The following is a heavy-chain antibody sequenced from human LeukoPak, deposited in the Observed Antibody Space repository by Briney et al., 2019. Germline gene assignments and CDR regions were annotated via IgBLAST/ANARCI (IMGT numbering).Heavy chain of an antibody. CDR1: GGTFSSYA. J-gene: IGHJ4*02. CDR2: IIPIFGTA. V-gene: IGHV1-69*01. CDR3: ARDLKEDYRVRGAPAY. Sequence: SVKVSCKASGGTFSSYAISWVRQAPGQGLEWMGGIIPIFGTANYAQKFQGRVTITADESTSTAYMELSSLRSEDTAVYYCARDLKEDYRVRGAPAYWGQGTLVTVSS. D-gene: IGHD3-10*01.